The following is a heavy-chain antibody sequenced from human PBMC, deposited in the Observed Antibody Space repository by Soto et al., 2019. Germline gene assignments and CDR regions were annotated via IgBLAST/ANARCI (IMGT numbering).Heavy chain of an antibody. CDR2: ISHSGGTT. D-gene: IGHD1-1*01. CDR3: AKGRGQNWNLDY. CDR1: GFTFHHYA. J-gene: IGHJ4*01. Sequence: EVQLLESGGGSVQPGGSLRLSCVSSGFTFHHYAMHWVRRPPGKGLEWVSSISHSGGTTYYADSVKGRFAIARDSLLNTLYLQMNSLRAEDTAVYYCAKGRGQNWNLDYWCHGTLVTVSP. V-gene: IGHV3-23*01.